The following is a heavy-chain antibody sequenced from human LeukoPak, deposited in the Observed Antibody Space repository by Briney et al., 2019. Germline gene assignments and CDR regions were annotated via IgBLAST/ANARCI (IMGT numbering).Heavy chain of an antibody. Sequence: PGGSLRLSCAGSGFTFRFYAMTWVRQAPGKGLEWVSGISGDASVSKDADSVKGRFNISRDNSKNTLYLQLNSLRVEDTAIYYCAKACSSSLYGDAFHIWGQGTMVTVSP. D-gene: IGHD6-13*01. V-gene: IGHV3-23*01. J-gene: IGHJ3*02. CDR2: ISGDASVS. CDR3: AKACSSSLYGDAFHI. CDR1: GFTFRFYA.